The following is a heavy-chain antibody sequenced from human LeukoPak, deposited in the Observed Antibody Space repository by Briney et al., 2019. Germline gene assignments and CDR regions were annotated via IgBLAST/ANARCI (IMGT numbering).Heavy chain of an antibody. Sequence: ASVKVSCKASGYIFTDYYMHWVRQAPGQELGWMGRINPNSGGTNYAQKFQGRVTMTRDTSTSTAYMELRSLRSDDTAVYYCARGTYLDYWGQGTLVTVSS. V-gene: IGHV1/OR15-1*04. CDR2: INPNSGGT. J-gene: IGHJ4*02. CDR3: ARGTYLDY. CDR1: GYIFTDYY.